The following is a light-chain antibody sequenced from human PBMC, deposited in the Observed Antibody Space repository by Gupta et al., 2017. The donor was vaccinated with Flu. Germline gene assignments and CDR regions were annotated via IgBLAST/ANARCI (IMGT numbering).Light chain of an antibody. J-gene: IGKJ4*01. CDR1: QSVLYSSNNKNY. CDR2: WAS. CDR3: QQYYSTPPVT. V-gene: IGKV4-1*01. Sequence: VSLGERATINCKSSQSVLYSSNNKNYLAWYQQKPGQPPKLLIYWASTRESGVPDRFSGSGSGTDFTLTISSLQAEDVAVYYCQQYYSTPPVTFGGGTKVEIK.